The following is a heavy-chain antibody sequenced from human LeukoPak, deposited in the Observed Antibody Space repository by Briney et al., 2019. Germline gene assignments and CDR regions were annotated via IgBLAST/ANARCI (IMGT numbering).Heavy chain of an antibody. CDR1: GGSISSYY. V-gene: IGHV4-4*07. CDR2: IYTSGST. J-gene: IGHJ6*03. Sequence: PSETLSLTCTVSGGSISSYYWSWIRQPAGKGLEWIGRIYTSGSTNYNPSLKSRVTMSVDTSKNQFSLKLSSVTAADTAVYYCAREAADFWSGYPYYYMDVWGKGTTVTVSS. D-gene: IGHD3-3*01. CDR3: AREAADFWSGYPYYYMDV.